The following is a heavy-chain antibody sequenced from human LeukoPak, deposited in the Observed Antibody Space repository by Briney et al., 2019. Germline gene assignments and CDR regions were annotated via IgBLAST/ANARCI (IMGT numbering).Heavy chain of an antibody. CDR3: ARGGDRSFDY. CDR1: GVSISSNLW. D-gene: IGHD3-10*01. J-gene: IGHJ4*02. Sequence: SETLSLTCAVSGVSISSNLWWTRVRQPPGEGLEWIAEIHHSGSINYNPSLKSRVTISVDKAKNQFSLNLNSVTAADTAVYYCARGGDRSFDYWGQGALVTVSS. V-gene: IGHV4-4*02. CDR2: IHHSGSI.